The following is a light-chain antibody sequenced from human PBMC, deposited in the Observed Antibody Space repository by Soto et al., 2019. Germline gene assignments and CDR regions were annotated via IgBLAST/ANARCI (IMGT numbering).Light chain of an antibody. J-gene: IGKJ1*01. CDR2: AAS. CDR1: QSINNY. V-gene: IGKV1-39*01. Sequence: DIQMTQSPSSLSASVGDRVTITCRASQSINNYLNWYQQKPGKAPKFLIYAASSLQIGVPSRFSGSGSGTDFTLTISSLQPEDFATYYCQQSYITPPWTFGQGTKVEI. CDR3: QQSYITPPWT.